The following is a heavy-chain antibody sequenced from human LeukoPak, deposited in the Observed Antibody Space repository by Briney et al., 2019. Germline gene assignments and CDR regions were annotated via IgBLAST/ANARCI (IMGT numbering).Heavy chain of an antibody. V-gene: IGHV4-59*08. CDR1: GDSISSYY. D-gene: IGHD5-24*01. J-gene: IGHJ4*02. CDR2: IHYSGST. Sequence: PSETLSLTCTVSGDSISSYYWSWIPQPPGKGLEWIGYIHYSGSTNYKPSLKSRVTISVDTSKNQFSLKLSSVTAADTAVYYCARHLRDGYNYAFDYWGQGTLVTVSS. CDR3: ARHLRDGYNYAFDY.